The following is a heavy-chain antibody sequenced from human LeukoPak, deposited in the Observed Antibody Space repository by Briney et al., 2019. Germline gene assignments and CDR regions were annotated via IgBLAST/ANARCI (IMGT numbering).Heavy chain of an antibody. CDR3: AREMATTYDYDY. V-gene: IGHV3-74*01. J-gene: IGHJ4*02. CDR2: INSDGSRT. D-gene: IGHD5-24*01. Sequence: GGSLRLSCAAYRFTFRSYWMHWVRQAPGKGRMWVSRINSDGSRTTHTDSGRGRFTISRDNAKDTLYLQMNSLRAEDTAVYYCAREMATTYDYDYWGQGTLVTVSS. CDR1: RFTFRSYW.